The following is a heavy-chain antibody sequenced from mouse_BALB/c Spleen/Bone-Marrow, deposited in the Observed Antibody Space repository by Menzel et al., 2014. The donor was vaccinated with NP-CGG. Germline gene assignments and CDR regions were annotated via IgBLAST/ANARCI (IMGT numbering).Heavy chain of an antibody. D-gene: IGHD2-5*01. CDR2: IRNKANGYTT. CDR3: ARDTTSNIYWYFDV. V-gene: IGHV7-3*02. CDR1: GFTFTDYY. J-gene: IGHJ1*01. Sequence: EVQLVESGGGLVQPGGSLRLSCAISGFTFTDYYMSWVRQPPGKALGWLGFIRNKANGYTTEYSTSVKGRFTISRDNSQSILYLQMNTLRAEDSATYYCARDTTSNIYWYFDVWGAGTTVTVSS.